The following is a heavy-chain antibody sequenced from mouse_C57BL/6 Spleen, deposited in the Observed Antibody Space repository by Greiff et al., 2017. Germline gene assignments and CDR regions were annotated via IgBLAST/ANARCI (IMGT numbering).Heavy chain of an antibody. CDR1: GYTFTGYW. V-gene: IGHV1-9*01. CDR3: AKGVYYYGSSPAWFAY. CDR2: ILPGSGST. D-gene: IGHD1-1*01. J-gene: IGHJ3*01. Sequence: QVHVKQSGAALMQPGASVKLSCKATGYTFTGYWIEWVKQRPGPGLEWIGEILPGSGSTNYNEKFKGKATFTADTSSNTAYMQLSSLTTEDSAIYYCAKGVYYYGSSPAWFAYWGQGTLVTVSA.